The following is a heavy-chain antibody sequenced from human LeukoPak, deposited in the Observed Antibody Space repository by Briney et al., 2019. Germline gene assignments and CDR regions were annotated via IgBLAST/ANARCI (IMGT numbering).Heavy chain of an antibody. CDR1: GGSISSYY. CDR3: ARIRSYYYGMDV. J-gene: IGHJ6*02. V-gene: IGHV4-59*08. Sequence: SETLSLTCTVSGGSISSYYWSWIRQPPGKGLEWIGYIYYSGSTNYNPSLKSRVTISADTSKNQFSLKLSSVTAADTAVYYCARIRSYYYGMDVWGQGTTVTVSS. D-gene: IGHD3-3*02. CDR2: IYYSGST.